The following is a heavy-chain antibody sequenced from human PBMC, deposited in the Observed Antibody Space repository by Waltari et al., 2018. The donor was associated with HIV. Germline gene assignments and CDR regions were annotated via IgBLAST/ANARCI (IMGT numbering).Heavy chain of an antibody. CDR3: ARRRRPADDYGDYLPPPLEL. J-gene: IGHJ2*01. V-gene: IGHV4-34*02. CDR1: GGSRGGSY. Sequence: QVHLQYWGAGLLRPSETLSLTCEVSGGSRGGSYCNWIRQSPGKGLECIGEISQAGDRHYNPSLRRRVTMSLGSSRTELSLKFTSLAAADTAMYFWARRRRPADDYGDYLPPPLELWGRGSFITVSS. D-gene: IGHD4-17*01. CDR2: ISQAGDR.